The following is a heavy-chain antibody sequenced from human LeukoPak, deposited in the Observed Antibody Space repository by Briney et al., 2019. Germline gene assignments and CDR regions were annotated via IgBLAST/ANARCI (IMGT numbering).Heavy chain of an antibody. CDR3: ARDRPTGRSRGVVVQ. J-gene: IGHJ4*02. CDR1: GFTFDTYA. V-gene: IGHV3-21*01. CDR2: ISSGGTYI. D-gene: IGHD2-15*01. Sequence: RGSLRLSCAASGFTFDTYAMTWVRQAPGKGLEWVSSISSGGTYIYYAESVRGRSTISRDITKNFLYLQLSTLRVEDTAVYYCARDRPTGRSRGVVVQWGQGTLVTVSS.